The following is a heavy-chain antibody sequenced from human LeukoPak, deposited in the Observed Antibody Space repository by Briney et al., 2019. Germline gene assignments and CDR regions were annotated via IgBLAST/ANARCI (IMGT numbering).Heavy chain of an antibody. CDR2: IRGSGSKA. D-gene: IGHD3-9*01. CDR3: AKDRDIILTGHGMDV. Sequence: GGSLRLSCEGSGFTFSSYAIGWVRQAPGKGLEWVSGIRGSGSKAEYADSLKDRFIISRDNSKNTVSLHMNNLRVEDTAIYYCAKDRDIILTGHGMDVWGQGTTVTVSS. V-gene: IGHV3-23*01. CDR1: GFTFSSYA. J-gene: IGHJ6*02.